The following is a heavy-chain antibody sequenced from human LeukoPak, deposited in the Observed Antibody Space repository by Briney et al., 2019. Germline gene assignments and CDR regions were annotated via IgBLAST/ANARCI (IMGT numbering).Heavy chain of an antibody. CDR1: AGTFSSYA. CDR2: IIPIFGTA. CDR3: ARSGYYTGYYYYYMDV. D-gene: IGHD1-26*01. Sequence: SVKVSCKASAGTFSSYAISWVRQAPGQGLEWMGGIIPIFGTANYAQKFQGRVTITTDESTSTAYMELSSLRSEDTAVYYCARSGYYTGYYYYYMDVWGKGTTVTVSS. V-gene: IGHV1-69*05. J-gene: IGHJ6*03.